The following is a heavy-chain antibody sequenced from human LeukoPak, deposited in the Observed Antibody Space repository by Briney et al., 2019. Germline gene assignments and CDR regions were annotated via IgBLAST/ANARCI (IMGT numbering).Heavy chain of an antibody. D-gene: IGHD3-10*01. V-gene: IGHV4-39*01. CDR1: GGSISSYY. CDR3: ARIYYYGSGPPY. J-gene: IGHJ4*02. Sequence: SETLSLTCTVSGGSISSYYWGWIRQPPGKGLEWIGSIYYSGSTYYNPSLKSRVTISVDTSKNQFSLKLSSVTAADTAVYYCARIYYYGSGPPYWGQGTLVTVSS. CDR2: IYYSGST.